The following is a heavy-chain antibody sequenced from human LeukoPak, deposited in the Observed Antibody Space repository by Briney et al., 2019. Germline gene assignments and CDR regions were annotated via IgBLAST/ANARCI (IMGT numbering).Heavy chain of an antibody. Sequence: SETLSLSCSVSGGSISTYYWSWIRQPAGKGLEWIGRIYTTGGTNYNPSLKSRVTMSVDTSKNQFSLKLTSVTAADTAVYYCASYGPPQDYYYGMDVWGQGTTVTVSS. CDR3: ASYGPPQDYYYGMDV. CDR2: IYTTGGT. V-gene: IGHV4-4*07. CDR1: GGSISTYY. D-gene: IGHD3-10*01. J-gene: IGHJ6*02.